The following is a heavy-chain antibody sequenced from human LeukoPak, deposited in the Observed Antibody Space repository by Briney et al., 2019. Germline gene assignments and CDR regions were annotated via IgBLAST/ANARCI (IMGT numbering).Heavy chain of an antibody. CDR2: INHSGST. Sequence: SETLSLTCTVSGGSISSSSYYWGWIRQPPGKGLEWIGEINHSGSTNYNPSLKSRVTISVDTPKNQFSLKLSSVTAADTAVYYCARVLQRWIGTVAKKGTFDIWGQGTMVTVSS. D-gene: IGHD4-23*01. V-gene: IGHV4-39*07. CDR3: ARVLQRWIGTVAKKGTFDI. J-gene: IGHJ3*02. CDR1: GGSISSSSYY.